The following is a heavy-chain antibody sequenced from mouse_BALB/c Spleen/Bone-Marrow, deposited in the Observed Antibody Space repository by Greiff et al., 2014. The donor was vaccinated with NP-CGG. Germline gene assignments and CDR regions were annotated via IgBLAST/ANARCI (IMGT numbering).Heavy chain of an antibody. D-gene: IGHD2-3*01. J-gene: IGHJ2*01. CDR3: AREVDGWYYIDY. CDR1: GFTFSSYA. CDR2: ISSGGST. V-gene: IGHV5-6-5*01. Sequence: DVMLVESGGGLVKPGGSLKLSCAASGFTFSSYAMSWVRQTPEKRLEWVASISSGGSTYYPDSVKGRFTISRDNARNTLYLQISSLRSEDTAMYYCAREVDGWYYIDYWGQGTTLTVSS.